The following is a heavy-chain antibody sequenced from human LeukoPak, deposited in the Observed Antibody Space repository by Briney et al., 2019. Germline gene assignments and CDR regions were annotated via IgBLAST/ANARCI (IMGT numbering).Heavy chain of an antibody. CDR2: IWYDGSNK. CDR3: ARAGGYSSSWYGGYYYGMDV. Sequence: GGSLRLSCAASGFTFSSYGMHWVRQAPGKGLEWVAVIWYDGSNKYYADSVKGRFTISRDNSKNTLYLQMNSLRAEDTAVYYCARAGGYSSSWYGGYYYGMDVWGQGTTVTVSS. J-gene: IGHJ6*02. CDR1: GFTFSSYG. D-gene: IGHD6-13*01. V-gene: IGHV3-33*01.